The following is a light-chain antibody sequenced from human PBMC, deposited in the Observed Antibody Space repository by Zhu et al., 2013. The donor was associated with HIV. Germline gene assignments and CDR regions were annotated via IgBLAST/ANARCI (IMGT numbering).Light chain of an antibody. Sequence: EIVLTQSPGTLSLSPGESATLSCRASPSASTSYFAWYQVKPGQPPRLLITGSSTRATGIPARFSGSGSGTEFTLTISSLQSEDFAVYYCQQYNNWPPWTFGQGTKVEIK. CDR1: PSASTSY. CDR3: QQYNNWPPWT. CDR2: GSS. V-gene: IGKV3-15*01. J-gene: IGKJ1*01.